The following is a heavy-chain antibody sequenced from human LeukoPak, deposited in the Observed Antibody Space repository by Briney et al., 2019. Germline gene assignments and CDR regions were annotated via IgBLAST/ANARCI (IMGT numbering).Heavy chain of an antibody. CDR2: ISGSGVT. CDR3: ARDPGGSFDY. CDR1: GFTFSSYA. J-gene: IGHJ4*02. V-gene: IGHV3-23*01. D-gene: IGHD1-26*01. Sequence: GGSLRLSCAASGFTFSSYAMSWVRQAPGKGLEWVSGISGSGVTYFADSVKGRFTISRDNSKNTLYLQMNSLRADDTAVYYCARDPGGSFDYWGQGNMVIVSS.